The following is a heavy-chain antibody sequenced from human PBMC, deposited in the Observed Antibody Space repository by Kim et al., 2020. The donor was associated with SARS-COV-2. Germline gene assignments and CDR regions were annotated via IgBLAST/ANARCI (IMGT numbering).Heavy chain of an antibody. CDR2: IWYDGSNK. Sequence: GGSLRLSCAASGFTFSSYGMHWVRQAPGKGLEWVAVIWYDGSNKYYADSVKGRFTISRDNSKNTLYLQMNSLRAEDTAVYYCARVARGYSYGFWDDSSGYSDYWGQGTLVTVSS. CDR1: GFTFSSYG. D-gene: IGHD3-22*01. J-gene: IGHJ4*02. V-gene: IGHV3-33*01. CDR3: ARVARGYSYGFWDDSSGYSDY.